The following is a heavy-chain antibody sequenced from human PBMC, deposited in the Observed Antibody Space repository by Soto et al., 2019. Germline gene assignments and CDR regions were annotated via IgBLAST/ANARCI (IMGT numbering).Heavy chain of an antibody. Sequence: QVQLVEYGGGVVQPGRALRISCAASGFTFSNSGMHWFSQAPGKGLEWLAVILYAGNNDFYADSVTGRFTISRDNSKNTLYLQMNSLRAEDTAVYYCARDIRTNRDTLWSWGQGTLVTVSS. J-gene: IGHJ5*02. D-gene: IGHD3-10*01. V-gene: IGHV3-33*01. CDR2: ILYAGNND. CDR3: ARDIRTNRDTLWS. CDR1: GFTFSNSG.